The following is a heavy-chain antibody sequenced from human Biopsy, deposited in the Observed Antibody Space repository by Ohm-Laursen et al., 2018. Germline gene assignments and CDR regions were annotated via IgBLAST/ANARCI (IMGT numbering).Heavy chain of an antibody. CDR3: ARERDP. CDR1: GYTFTDYY. CDR2: IDTINGGA. Sequence: ASVKVSCKASGYTFTDYYVHWVRQAPGHGLEWMGWIDTINGGARYAQKVQGRVTMTRDTSISTAYMELSRLTSDDTAVYYCARERDPWGQGTLVTVSS. V-gene: IGHV1-2*02. J-gene: IGHJ5*02.